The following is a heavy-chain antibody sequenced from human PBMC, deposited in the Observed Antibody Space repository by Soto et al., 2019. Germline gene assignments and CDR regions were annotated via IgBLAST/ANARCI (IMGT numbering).Heavy chain of an antibody. D-gene: IGHD5-18*01. CDR3: AKDRWIQLWSDFDY. Sequence: QVQLVESGGGVVQPGRSLRLSCAASGFTFSSYGMHWVRQAPGKGLEWVAVISYDGSNKYYADSVKGRFTISRDNSKNTLYLQMNSLRAEDTDVYYCAKDRWIQLWSDFDYWGQGTLVTVSS. CDR1: GFTFSSYG. V-gene: IGHV3-30*18. CDR2: ISYDGSNK. J-gene: IGHJ4*02.